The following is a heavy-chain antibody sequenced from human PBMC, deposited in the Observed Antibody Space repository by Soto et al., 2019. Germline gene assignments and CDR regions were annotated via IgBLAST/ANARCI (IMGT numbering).Heavy chain of an antibody. CDR3: ARDRVRFLEWFKGIRSFDY. Sequence: GASVKVSCKASGYTFTSYGISWVRQAPGQGLEWMGWISAYNGNTNYAQKLQGRVTMTTDTSTSTAYMELRSLRSDDTAVYYCARDRVRFLEWFKGIRSFDYWGQGTLVTVSS. J-gene: IGHJ4*02. V-gene: IGHV1-18*01. CDR2: ISAYNGNT. CDR1: GYTFTSYG. D-gene: IGHD3-3*01.